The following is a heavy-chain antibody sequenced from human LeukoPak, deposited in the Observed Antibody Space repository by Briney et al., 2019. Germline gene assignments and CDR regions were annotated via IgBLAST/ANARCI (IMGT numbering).Heavy chain of an antibody. J-gene: IGHJ4*02. V-gene: IGHV1-8*01. CDR3: ARGRPLYEWFGEGDFDY. Sequence: ASVKVSCKASVYTFTSYDINWVRQATGQGLEWMGWMNPNSGNTGYAQKFQGRVTMTRNTSISTAYMELSSLRSEGTAVYYCARGRPLYEWFGEGDFDYWGQGTLVTVSS. D-gene: IGHD3-10*01. CDR1: VYTFTSYD. CDR2: MNPNSGNT.